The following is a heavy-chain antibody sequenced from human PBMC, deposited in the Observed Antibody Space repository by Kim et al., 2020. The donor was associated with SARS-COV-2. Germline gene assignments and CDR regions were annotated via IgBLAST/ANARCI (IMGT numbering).Heavy chain of an antibody. CDR3: GGLDFDY. J-gene: IGHJ4*02. D-gene: IGHD3-16*01. V-gene: IGHV3-33*01. Sequence: DGSNKYYADSVKGRFTISRDNSKNTLYLQMNSLRAEDTAVYYCGGLDFDYWGQGTLVTVSS. CDR2: DGSNK.